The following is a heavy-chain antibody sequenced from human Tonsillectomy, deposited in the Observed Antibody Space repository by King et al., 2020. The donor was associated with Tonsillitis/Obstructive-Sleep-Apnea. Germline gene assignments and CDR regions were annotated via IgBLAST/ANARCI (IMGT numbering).Heavy chain of an antibody. D-gene: IGHD2-2*01. CDR2: IYYSGST. Sequence: PLQESGPGLVKPSETLSLTCTVSGGSISSSSYYWGWIRQPPGKGLEWIGSIYYSGSTYYNPSLKSRVTISVDTSKNQFSLKLSSVTAADTAVYYCARHPRTGIGVVPAAQEAFDYWGQGTLVTVSS. J-gene: IGHJ4*02. CDR1: GGSISSSSYY. V-gene: IGHV4-39*01. CDR3: ARHPRTGIGVVPAAQEAFDY.